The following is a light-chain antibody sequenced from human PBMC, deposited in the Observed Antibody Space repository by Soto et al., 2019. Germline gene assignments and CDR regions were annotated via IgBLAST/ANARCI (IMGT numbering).Light chain of an antibody. CDR1: QTISHY. J-gene: IGKJ2*01. V-gene: IGKV1-39*01. CDR3: QQSSSAPYT. Sequence: DIQMTQSPSSLSASVGDRVTITCRASQTISHYLNWYRQQPGKAPKLLIYAASNLQSGVPSRFSGSGSGTEFTLTINSLHPDDFATSFCQQSSSAPYTVGQGPRLEIK. CDR2: AAS.